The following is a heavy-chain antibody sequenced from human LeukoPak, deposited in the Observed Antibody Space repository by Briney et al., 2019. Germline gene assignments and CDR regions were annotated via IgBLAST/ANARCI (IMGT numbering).Heavy chain of an antibody. CDR3: ASPYYYDGSSYYHFFDH. Sequence: GGSLTLSCEASGFIFRNYLLHWVRQAAGKERAWVTVISYDGTTKYYADSVKGRFTISRDNSRNTLYLQMNNLRTEDTAVYYCASPYYYDGSSYYHFFDHWGQGTLVTVSS. J-gene: IGHJ4*02. CDR1: GFIFRNYL. V-gene: IGHV3-30*04. CDR2: ISYDGTTK. D-gene: IGHD3-22*01.